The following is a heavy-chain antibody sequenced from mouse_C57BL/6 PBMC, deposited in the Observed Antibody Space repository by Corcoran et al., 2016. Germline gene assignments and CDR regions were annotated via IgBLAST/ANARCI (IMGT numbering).Heavy chain of an antibody. Sequence: QVQLQQSGPELVKPGASVKISCKASGYTFTDYYINGVKQRPGQGLEWIGWIFPGRGSTYYNEKFKGKATLTVDKSSSTAYMLLSSRTSEDSAVYLGARGPQYYYAMDYWGQGTSVTVSS. CDR3: ARGPQYYYAMDY. CDR1: GYTFTDYY. CDR2: IFPGRGST. V-gene: IGHV1-75*01. J-gene: IGHJ4*01. D-gene: IGHD6-1*01.